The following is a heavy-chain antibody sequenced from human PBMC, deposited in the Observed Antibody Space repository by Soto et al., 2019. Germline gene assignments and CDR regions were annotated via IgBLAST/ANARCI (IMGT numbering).Heavy chain of an antibody. CDR3: VKISGWFNT. CDR2: SDRSGGIT. D-gene: IGHD3-10*01. V-gene: IGHV3-23*01. CDR1: RVTVCTSD. J-gene: IGHJ5*02. Sequence: SLRLGSASSRVTVCTSDVGGVRQSPGEGLVRVSTSDRSGGITYYSDSVKGRFRISRENSRHTVYLQMNSVRGDDTGLYYCVKISGWFNTCGQGGL.